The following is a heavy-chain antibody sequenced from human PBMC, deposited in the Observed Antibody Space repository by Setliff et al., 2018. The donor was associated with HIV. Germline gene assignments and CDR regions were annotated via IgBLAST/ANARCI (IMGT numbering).Heavy chain of an antibody. CDR1: GGSISSSNW. CDR2: IYHSGST. D-gene: IGHD3-10*01. V-gene: IGHV4-4*02. J-gene: IGHJ4*02. Sequence: PSETLSLTCAVSGGSISSSNWWSWVRQPPGKGLGWIGEIYHSGSTNYNPSLKRRVTISVDKSKNQFSLKLSSVTAADTAVYFCARVPFGSGSYYFDFWGQGTLVTVSS. CDR3: ARVPFGSGSYYFDF.